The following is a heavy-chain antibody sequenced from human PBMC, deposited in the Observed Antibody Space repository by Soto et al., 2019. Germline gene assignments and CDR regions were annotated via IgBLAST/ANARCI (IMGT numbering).Heavy chain of an antibody. D-gene: IGHD3-22*01. Sequence: QVQLVESGGGVVQPGRSLRLSCAASGFTFSSYGMHWVRQAPGKGLEWVAVIWYDGSNKYYADSVKGRFTISRDNSKNTLYLQMNSLRAEDTAVYYCERGGRYYYDSSVPDYWGQGTLVTVSS. CDR1: GFTFSSYG. CDR2: IWYDGSNK. J-gene: IGHJ4*02. CDR3: ERGGRYYYDSSVPDY. V-gene: IGHV3-33*01.